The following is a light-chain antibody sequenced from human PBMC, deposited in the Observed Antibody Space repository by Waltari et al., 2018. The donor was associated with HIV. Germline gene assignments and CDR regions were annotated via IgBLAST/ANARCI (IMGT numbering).Light chain of an antibody. Sequence: QAGLTQPPSASKALRQTATPHCTGNSSNVGNQGPARLQQHQCHPPKLRSYRNNNRPSGISERFSASRSGNIASLNITGLQPEDESDYYCSAWDSSLGEWVFGGGTKLTVL. CDR3: SAWDSSLGEWV. V-gene: IGLV10-54*04. CDR2: RNN. CDR1: SSNVGNQG. J-gene: IGLJ2*01.